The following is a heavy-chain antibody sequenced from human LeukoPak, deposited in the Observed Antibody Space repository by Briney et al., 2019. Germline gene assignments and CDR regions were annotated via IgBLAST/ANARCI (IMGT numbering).Heavy chain of an antibody. CDR2: IYSGGST. Sequence: PGGSLRLSCAASGFTVSSNYMSWVRQAPGKGLEWVSVIYSGGSTYYADSVKGRFTISRGNSKNTLYLQMNSLRAEDTAVYYCAKDVFGDYPPDYWGQGTLVTVSS. CDR3: AKDVFGDYPPDY. J-gene: IGHJ4*02. V-gene: IGHV3-66*01. D-gene: IGHD4-17*01. CDR1: GFTVSSNY.